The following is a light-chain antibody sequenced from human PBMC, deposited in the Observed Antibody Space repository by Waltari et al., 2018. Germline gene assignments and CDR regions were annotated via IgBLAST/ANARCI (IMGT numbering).Light chain of an antibody. V-gene: IGKV4-1*01. Sequence: DIVLTQSPESLAVSLGERATLNCKSSPSVLSSSNNKNYLAWYQQKPGQPPNMLINWASTRESGVPDRFGGSGSGTDFTLTISSLQAEDVAVYYCQQYYGSPITFGGGTKVEIK. CDR1: PSVLSSSNNKNY. CDR3: QQYYGSPIT. J-gene: IGKJ4*01. CDR2: WAS.